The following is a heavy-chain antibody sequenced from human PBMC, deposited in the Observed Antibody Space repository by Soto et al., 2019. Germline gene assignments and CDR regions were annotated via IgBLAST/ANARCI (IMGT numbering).Heavy chain of an antibody. D-gene: IGHD2-2*01. Sequence: EVQLVESGGGLVQPGGSLRLSCAASGFTFSSYDMHWVRQATGKGLEWVSAISTAGDTYYPGSVKGRFTISRENAKNSLYLQMNSLRAGDTAVYYCARGTYRYYYYRDVWGKGTTVTVSS. CDR1: GFTFSSYD. CDR2: ISTAGDT. J-gene: IGHJ6*03. CDR3: ARGTYRYYYYRDV. V-gene: IGHV3-13*01.